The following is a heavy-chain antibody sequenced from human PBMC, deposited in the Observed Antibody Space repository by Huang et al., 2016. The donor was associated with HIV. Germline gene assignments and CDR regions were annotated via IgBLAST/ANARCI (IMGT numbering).Heavy chain of an antibody. V-gene: IGHV1-69*13. J-gene: IGHJ6*03. Sequence: QFQLVQSGAAVKKPGSSVKVSCEASGGTFGYYSVTWVRPAPGQGLEYLGSIVPSSGTAHYTQKFQGRVTIIADESTNTVYMHLNSLTSEDTAVYFCAREGNYMDVWGAGATVIVSS. CDR3: AREGNYMDV. D-gene: IGHD3-10*01. CDR2: IVPSSGTA. CDR1: GGTFGYYS.